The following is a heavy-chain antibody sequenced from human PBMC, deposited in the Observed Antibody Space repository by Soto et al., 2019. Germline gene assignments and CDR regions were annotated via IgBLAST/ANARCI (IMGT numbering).Heavy chain of an antibody. J-gene: IGHJ3*02. CDR2: VYYSGGT. Sequence: QVQLQESGPGLVKPSETLSLTCTVAGCSLPDHYWNWFRQSPGKGLHWIGYVYYSGGTNYNPSLNSRVTMSVDTSTNQFSLNVRSVTAADTAVYYCARGNEGKSSTFDICGQGTMVSVSS. CDR1: GCSLPDHY. V-gene: IGHV4-59*11. D-gene: IGHD1-26*01. CDR3: ARGNEGKSSTFDI.